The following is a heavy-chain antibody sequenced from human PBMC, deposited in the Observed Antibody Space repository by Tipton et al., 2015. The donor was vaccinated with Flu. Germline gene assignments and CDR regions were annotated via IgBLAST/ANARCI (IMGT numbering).Heavy chain of an antibody. J-gene: IGHJ4*02. D-gene: IGHD5-24*01. V-gene: IGHV4-59*01. CDR3: ARADTIGRWLQLFY. CDR1: GGSISSYY. CDR2: VFDDGST. Sequence: TLSLTCTVSGGSISSYYWSWIRQPPGTGLEWLGYVFDDGSTSYNPSLKSRVAISVDTSKNQVSLELQSVTAADTAVYYCARADTIGRWLQLFYWGQGTLVTVTS.